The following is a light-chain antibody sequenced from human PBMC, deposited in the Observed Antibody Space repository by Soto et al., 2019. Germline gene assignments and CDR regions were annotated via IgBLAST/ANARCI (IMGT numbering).Light chain of an antibody. CDR2: DTD. CDR3: LLSYNGPYV. CDR1: TGPVTSGHY. Sequence: QTVVTQEPSLTVSPGGTVTLTCGSSTGPVTSGHYPYWFQQKPGQAPRTLIYDTDNRHSWTPARFSGSLLGGKAALTLSGAQPEDEAEYYCLLSYNGPYVFGAGTKLTVL. V-gene: IGLV7-46*01. J-gene: IGLJ1*01.